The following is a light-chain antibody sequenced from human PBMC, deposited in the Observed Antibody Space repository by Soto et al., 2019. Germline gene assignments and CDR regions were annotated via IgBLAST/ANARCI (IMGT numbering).Light chain of an antibody. Sequence: SYELTQPPSVSVAPGQTARMTCGGNNIGSKRVQWYQHKAGQAPVMVVYEDSDRPSGIPERFSGSNSGNTATLTISRVEAGDEADYYCQVWVGSSDRTFGGGTKVTVL. CDR3: QVWVGSSDRT. CDR1: NIGSKR. V-gene: IGLV3-21*02. J-gene: IGLJ2*01. CDR2: EDS.